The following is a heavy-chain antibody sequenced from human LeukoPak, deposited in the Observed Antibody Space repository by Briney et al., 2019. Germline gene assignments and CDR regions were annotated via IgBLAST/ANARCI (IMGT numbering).Heavy chain of an antibody. CDR2: IRSNSSYI. D-gene: IGHD3-22*01. V-gene: IGHV3-21*01. CDR3: AGDLYYDSSGYYGDAFDI. CDR1: GFTFSSYA. Sequence: GGSLRLSCAASGFTFSSYAMNWVRQAPGKGLEWVSCIRSNSSYIYYADSVKGRFTISRDNAKNSLYLQMNSLRVEDTAVYYCAGDLYYDSSGYYGDAFDIWGQGTMVTVSS. J-gene: IGHJ3*02.